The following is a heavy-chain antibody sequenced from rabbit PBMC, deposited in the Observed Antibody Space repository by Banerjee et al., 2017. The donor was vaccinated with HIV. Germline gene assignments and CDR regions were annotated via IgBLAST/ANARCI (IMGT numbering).Heavy chain of an antibody. J-gene: IGHJ3*01. CDR3: ARQEWDAYGYVGDGDL. D-gene: IGHD6-1*01. V-gene: IGHV1S45*01. CDR1: GFTLSSHW. Sequence: QEQLVESRGGLVKPGASLTLTCTASGFTLSSHWICWFRQAPGKGPEWIACIYTGSSGSTQYASWAKGRFTISKTSSTTVTLQMTGLTAADTATYFCARQEWDAYGYVGDGDLWGQGTLVTVS. CDR2: IYTGSSGST.